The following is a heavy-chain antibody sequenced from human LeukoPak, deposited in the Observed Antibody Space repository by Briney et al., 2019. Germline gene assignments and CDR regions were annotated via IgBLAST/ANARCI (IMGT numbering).Heavy chain of an antibody. D-gene: IGHD2-15*01. Sequence: GGSLRLSCAASGFTFSSYAMSWVRQAPGKGLEWVSAISGSGGSTYYADSVKGRFTISRDNSKNTLYLQMNSLRAEDTAVYYCAKSGGYCSGGSCRDYYYMDVWGKGTTVTVSS. V-gene: IGHV3-23*01. CDR3: AKSGGYCSGGSCRDYYYMDV. CDR2: ISGSGGST. CDR1: GFTFSSYA. J-gene: IGHJ6*03.